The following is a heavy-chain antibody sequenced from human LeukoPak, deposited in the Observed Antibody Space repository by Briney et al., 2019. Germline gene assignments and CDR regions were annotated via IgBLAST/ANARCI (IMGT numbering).Heavy chain of an antibody. J-gene: IGHJ4*02. CDR2: IIPIFGTA. CDR1: GGTFSSYA. CDR3: AREAAYGDLDY. D-gene: IGHD4-17*01. Sequence: SVNVSCKASGGTFSSYAISWVRQAPGQGLEWMGGIIPIFGTANYAQKFQGRVTITADESTSTAYMELSSLRSEDTAVYYCAREAAYGDLDYWGQGTLVSVSS. V-gene: IGHV1-69*01.